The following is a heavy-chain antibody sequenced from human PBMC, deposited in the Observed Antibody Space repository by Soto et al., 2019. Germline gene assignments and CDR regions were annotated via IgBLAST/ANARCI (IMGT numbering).Heavy chain of an antibody. CDR2: IHDSGRS. D-gene: IGHD2-15*01. CDR1: SDSITNYY. V-gene: IGHV4-59*01. CDR3: AREGGTRWWY. Sequence: QVQLQESGPGLVKPSETLSLTCTVSSDSITNYYWSWIRQSPGKGLEWIGYIHDSGRSNYNPSLKSRVKISVDTSKKQFSLKLNAVTAADTAVYYCAREGGTRWWYWGQGTLVTVSS. J-gene: IGHJ4*02.